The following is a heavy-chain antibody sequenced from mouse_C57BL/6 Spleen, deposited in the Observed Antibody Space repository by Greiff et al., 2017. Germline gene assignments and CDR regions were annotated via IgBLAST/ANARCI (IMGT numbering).Heavy chain of an antibody. V-gene: IGHV1-26*01. J-gene: IGHJ2*01. CDR2: INPNNGGT. CDR1: GYTFTDYY. Sequence: EVQLQQSGPELVKPGASVKISCKASGYTFTDYYMNWVKQSHGKSLEWIGDINPNNGGTSYNQKFKGKATLTVDKSSSTAYMELRSLTSEDSAVXYCARNDGYYGLYYFDYWGQGTTLTVSS. D-gene: IGHD2-3*01. CDR3: ARNDGYYGLYYFDY.